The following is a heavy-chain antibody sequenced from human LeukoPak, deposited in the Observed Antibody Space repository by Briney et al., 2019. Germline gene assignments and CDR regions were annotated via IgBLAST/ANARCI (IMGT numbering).Heavy chain of an antibody. CDR2: IRYDGSNK. J-gene: IGHJ4*02. CDR1: GFTFSSYG. V-gene: IGHV3-30*02. Sequence: SGGSLRLSCAASGFTFSSYGMHWVRQAPGKGLGWVAFIRYDGSNKYYADSVKGRFTISRDNSKNTLYLQMNSLRAEDTAVYYCAKDATKVDHAFDYWGQGTLVTVSS. D-gene: IGHD3-9*01. CDR3: AKDATKVDHAFDY.